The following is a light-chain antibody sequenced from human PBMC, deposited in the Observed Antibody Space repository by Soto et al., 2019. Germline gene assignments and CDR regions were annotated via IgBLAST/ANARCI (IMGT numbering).Light chain of an antibody. Sequence: DIQMTQAPSSLSASVGDTVTITCRASQDIRNDLGWYQQKPGMAPKRLIYAATNLQRGVPSRFIGSGSGSSFTLTIAGLQPEDCAPYCCLQHNVYPLTCGGGTKVEIK. CDR3: LQHNVYPLT. V-gene: IGKV1-17*01. J-gene: IGKJ4*01. CDR2: AAT. CDR1: QDIRND.